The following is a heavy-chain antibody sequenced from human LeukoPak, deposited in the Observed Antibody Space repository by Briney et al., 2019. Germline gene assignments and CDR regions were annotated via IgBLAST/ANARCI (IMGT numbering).Heavy chain of an antibody. Sequence: SETLSLTCTVSGGSISSYYWSWIRQPPGKGLEWIGYIYTSGSTNYNPSLKSRVTISVDTSKNQFSLKLSSVTAADTAVYYCARGGVSDDYYYYYYMDVWGKGTTVTVSS. V-gene: IGHV4-4*08. CDR2: IYTSGST. D-gene: IGHD2-8*02. J-gene: IGHJ6*03. CDR1: GGSISSYY. CDR3: ARGGVSDDYYYYYYMDV.